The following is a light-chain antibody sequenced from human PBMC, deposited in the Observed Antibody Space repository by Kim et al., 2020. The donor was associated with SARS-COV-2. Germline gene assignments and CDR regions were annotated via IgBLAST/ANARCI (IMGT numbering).Light chain of an antibody. CDR2: GAS. Sequence: EIVMTQSPGTLSVSPGERVTLSCRASQSVSNNLAWYQHKPGQPPRLLIYGASTRATGVPARFSGSGSGTDFTLTVSSLQSEDFAVYYCHQYNDWPPGDTFGQGTKLEIK. V-gene: IGKV3-15*01. CDR1: QSVSNN. J-gene: IGKJ2*01. CDR3: HQYNDWPPGDT.